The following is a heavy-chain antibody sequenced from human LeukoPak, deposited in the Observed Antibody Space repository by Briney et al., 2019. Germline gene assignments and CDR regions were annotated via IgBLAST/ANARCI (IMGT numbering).Heavy chain of an antibody. D-gene: IGHD3-9*01. CDR3: ARDSQARYFEGGAFDI. J-gene: IGHJ3*02. CDR2: ISYDGSNK. V-gene: IGHV3-30*04. Sequence: GRSLRLSCAASGFTFSSYAMHWVRQAPGKGLEWVAAISYDGSNKYYPDSVKGRFTISRDNSKNTLYLQMNSLRAEDTAVYYCARDSQARYFEGGAFDIWGQGTMVTVSS. CDR1: GFTFSSYA.